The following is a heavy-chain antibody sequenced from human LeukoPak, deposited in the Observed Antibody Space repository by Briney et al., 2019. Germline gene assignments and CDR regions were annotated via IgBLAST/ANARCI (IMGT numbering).Heavy chain of an antibody. CDR3: AKEEGYSSSSIYY. V-gene: IGHV3-23*01. Sequence: GGSLRLSCAASGFTFSSYAMSWVRQAPGKGLEWVSLISDNDNTTYYAESVKGRFTISRDNSKNTLYLQMNSLRAEDTAVYYCAKEEGYSSSSIYYWGQGTLVTVSS. J-gene: IGHJ4*02. CDR1: GFTFSSYA. CDR2: ISDNDNTT. D-gene: IGHD6-6*01.